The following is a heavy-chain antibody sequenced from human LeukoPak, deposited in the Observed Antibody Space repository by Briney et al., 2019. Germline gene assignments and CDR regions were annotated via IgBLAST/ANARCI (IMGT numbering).Heavy chain of an antibody. V-gene: IGHV3-11*06. Sequence: GGSLRLSCAASGFTFSDYYMSWIRQAPGKGLEWVSYISSSSSYTNYADSVKGRFTISRDNAKNSLYLQMNGLRAEDTAVYYCARDPDCSGGSCYSPNWFDPWGQGTLVTVSS. D-gene: IGHD2-15*01. CDR1: GFTFSDYY. CDR3: ARDPDCSGGSCYSPNWFDP. J-gene: IGHJ5*02. CDR2: ISSSSSYT.